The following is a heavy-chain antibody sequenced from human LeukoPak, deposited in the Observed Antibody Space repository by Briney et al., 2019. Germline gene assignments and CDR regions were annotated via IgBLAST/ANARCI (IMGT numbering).Heavy chain of an antibody. J-gene: IGHJ4*02. D-gene: IGHD6-19*01. Sequence: TSETLSLTCTVSGGSISSYYWSWIRQPPGKGLEWIGYIYYSGSTNYNPSLKSRVTISVDTSKNQFSLKLSSVTAADTAVYYCARMEGSGWYPLDYWGQGTLVTVSS. CDR1: GGSISSYY. V-gene: IGHV4-59*01. CDR2: IYYSGST. CDR3: ARMEGSGWYPLDY.